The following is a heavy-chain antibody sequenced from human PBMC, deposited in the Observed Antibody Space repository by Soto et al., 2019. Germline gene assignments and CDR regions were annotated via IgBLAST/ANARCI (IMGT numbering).Heavy chain of an antibody. CDR3: ARDGDCSGGSCSTNYWFDP. D-gene: IGHD2-15*01. CDR2: INPSGGST. V-gene: IGHV1-46*01. J-gene: IGHJ5*02. Sequence: GASVKVSCKASGYTFSSQYMNWVRQAPGQGLEWMGIINPSGGSTSSAQKFQGRLTLTRDISTSTFYMELSSLRSEDTAVYYCARDGDCSGGSCSTNYWFDPWGQGTLVTVSS. CDR1: GYTFSSQY.